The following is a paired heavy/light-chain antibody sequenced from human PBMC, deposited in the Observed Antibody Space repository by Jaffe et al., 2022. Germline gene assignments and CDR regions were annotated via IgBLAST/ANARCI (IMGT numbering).Heavy chain of an antibody. D-gene: IGHD2-15*01. CDR3: ARRSRGVVSAPADY. Sequence: QVQLVQSGAEVKTPGASVKVSCKASGYTFTNYGINWVRQAPGQGLEWMGWISAYNRHTDFAQKFQGRVTMTTDTSTSTAYMELRGLRSDDTAVYYCARRSRGVVSAPADYWGQGTLVTVSS. CDR2: ISAYNRHT. V-gene: IGHV1-18*01. CDR1: GYTFTNYG. J-gene: IGHJ4*02.
Light chain of an antibody. J-gene: IGLJ3*02. V-gene: IGLV1-51*01. Sequence: QSVLTQPPSVSAAPGQKVTISCSGSSSNVGNNYVSWYQQLPGTAPKLLIYDNDKRPSGIPDRFSGSKSGTSATLGITGLQTGDEAYYYCGTWDDSLSAGVFGGGTKLTVL. CDR1: SSNVGNNY. CDR3: GTWDDSLSAGV. CDR2: DND.